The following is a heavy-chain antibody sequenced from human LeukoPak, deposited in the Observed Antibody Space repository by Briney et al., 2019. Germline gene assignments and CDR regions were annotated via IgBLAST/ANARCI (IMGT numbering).Heavy chain of an antibody. CDR2: IYPGDSDT. CDR1: GYSFTSYW. V-gene: IGHV5-51*01. Sequence: GESLKISCKGSGYSFTSYWIGWVRQMPGKCLEWMGIIYPGDSDTRYSPSFQGQVTISADKSISTAYLQWSSLKASDTAMYYCARQYSSSQLLNSPYYFDYWGQGTLVTVSS. J-gene: IGHJ4*02. D-gene: IGHD6-13*01. CDR3: ARQYSSSQLLNSPYYFDY.